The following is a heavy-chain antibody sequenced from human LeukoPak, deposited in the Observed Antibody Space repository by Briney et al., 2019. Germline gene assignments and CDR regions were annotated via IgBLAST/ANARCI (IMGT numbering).Heavy chain of an antibody. CDR1: GGSISSSNYY. D-gene: IGHD3-3*01. CDR3: ARDLLRPNWFDP. V-gene: IGHV4-39*07. Sequence: SETLSLTCTVSGGSISSSNYYWGWIRQPPGKGLECIGSIYYSGSTYYNPSLKSRVTISVDTSRNQFSLKLSSVTAADTAVYYCARDLLRPNWFDPWGQGTLVTVSS. J-gene: IGHJ5*02. CDR2: IYYSGST.